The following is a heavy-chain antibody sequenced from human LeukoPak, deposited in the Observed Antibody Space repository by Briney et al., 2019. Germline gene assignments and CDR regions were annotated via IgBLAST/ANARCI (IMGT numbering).Heavy chain of an antibody. V-gene: IGHV3-21*01. CDR1: GFTFSSYS. J-gene: IGHJ2*01. CDR3: ARGVAVAGAARGWYFDL. CDR2: ISSSSSYI. Sequence: PGGSLRLSCAASGFTFSSYSMNWVRQAPGKRLEWVSSISSSSSYIYYADSVKGRFTISRDNAKNSLYLQMNSLRAEDTAVYYCARGVAVAGAARGWYFDLWGRGTLVTVSS. D-gene: IGHD6-19*01.